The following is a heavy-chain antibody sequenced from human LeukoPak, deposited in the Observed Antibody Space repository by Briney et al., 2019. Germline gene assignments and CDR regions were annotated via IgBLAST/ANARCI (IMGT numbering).Heavy chain of an antibody. Sequence: SETLSLTCAVYGESFNNYYWSWIRQPPGKGLEWIGEINHSGNTNYNPSLKRRVTISVDTSKNQFSPKLSSVTAADTAVYYCARDGSPSCSGGSCYSIDLWGQGTLVTVSS. D-gene: IGHD2-15*01. J-gene: IGHJ4*01. CDR2: INHSGNT. CDR1: GESFNNYY. V-gene: IGHV4-34*01. CDR3: ARDGSPSCSGGSCYSIDL.